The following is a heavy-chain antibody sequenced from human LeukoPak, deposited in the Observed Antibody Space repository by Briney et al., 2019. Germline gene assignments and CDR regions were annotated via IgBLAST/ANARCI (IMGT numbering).Heavy chain of an antibody. CDR2: IDPSDSYT. V-gene: IGHV5-10-1*01. CDR3: ARRGLRSVSYAFDI. CDR1: GSNFTSYW. Sequence: GASLQISCKGSGSNFTSYWIRWGRQLPGKGLEWMGRIDPSDSYTNYSPSFQGHVTISADKSISTAYLQWSSLKASDTAMYYCARRGLRSVSYAFDIWGQGTMVTVSS. J-gene: IGHJ3*02. D-gene: IGHD5-12*01.